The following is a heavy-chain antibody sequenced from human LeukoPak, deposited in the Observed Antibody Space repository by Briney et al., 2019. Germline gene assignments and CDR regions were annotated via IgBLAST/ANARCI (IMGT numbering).Heavy chain of an antibody. CDR2: INPNSGGT. CDR3: ATLGGAFDI. V-gene: IGHV1-2*02. CDR1: GYSFTTYD. J-gene: IGHJ3*02. Sequence: EASVKVSCKASGYSFTTYDINWVRQAPGQGLEWMGWINPNSGGTNYAQKFQGRVTMTRDTSISTAYMELSRLRFDDTAVYYCATLGGAFDIWGQGTMVTVSS.